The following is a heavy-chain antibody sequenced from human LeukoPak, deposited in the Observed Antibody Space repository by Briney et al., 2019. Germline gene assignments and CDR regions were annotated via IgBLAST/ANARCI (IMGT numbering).Heavy chain of an antibody. V-gene: IGHV3-33*06. J-gene: IGHJ4*02. CDR3: AKASPSPGYYFDY. CDR2: IWYDGSNK. D-gene: IGHD1-14*01. CDR1: GFTFSSYG. Sequence: PGGSLRLSCAASGFTFSSYGMHWVRQAPGKGLEWVAVIWYDGSNKYYADSVKGRFTISRDNSKNTLYLQMNSLRAEDTAVYYSAKASPSPGYYFDYWGQGTLVTVSS.